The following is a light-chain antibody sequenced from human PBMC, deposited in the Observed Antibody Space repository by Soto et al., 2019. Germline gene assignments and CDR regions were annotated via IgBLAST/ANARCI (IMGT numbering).Light chain of an antibody. CDR1: QSVSSH. Sequence: EIVMTQSPATLSVSPGEGATVSCRASQSVSSHLAWYQHKPGQAPRLLFYDAYTRATGIPARFSGSGSGTEFTLTIRSLQSEDFAVYYCKHYHGWPITFGQGTRLENK. CDR2: DAY. V-gene: IGKV3-15*01. J-gene: IGKJ5*01. CDR3: KHYHGWPIT.